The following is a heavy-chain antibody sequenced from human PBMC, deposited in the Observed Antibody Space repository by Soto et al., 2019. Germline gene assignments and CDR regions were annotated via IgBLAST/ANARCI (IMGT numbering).Heavy chain of an antibody. J-gene: IGHJ6*03. D-gene: IGHD2-15*01. CDR1: GYTFTSYA. Sequence: QVQLVQSGAEVKKPGASVKVSCKASGYTFTSYAMHWVRQAPGQRLEWMGWINAGNGHTKYSQKFQGRVTITRDTSARTAYMELSSLRSEDTAVYYCARVSAGFCSGGSCYSSRYYYYMDVWGKGTTVTVSS. CDR3: ARVSAGFCSGGSCYSSRYYYYMDV. V-gene: IGHV1-3*01. CDR2: INAGNGHT.